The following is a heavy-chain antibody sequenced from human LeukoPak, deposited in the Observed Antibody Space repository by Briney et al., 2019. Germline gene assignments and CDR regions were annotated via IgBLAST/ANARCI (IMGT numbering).Heavy chain of an antibody. CDR2: IYYSGST. J-gene: IGHJ5*02. V-gene: IGHV4-59*01. CDR1: GGSISSYY. CDR3: RSVSAANNYDSRLNNWFDL. D-gene: IGHD3-22*01. Sequence: PSETLSLTCAVSGGSISSYYWSWIRQPPGKGLEWIGDIYYSGSTNYNPSLKSRVTISVDTSKNQFSLKLSSVTAADTAVYYCRSVSAANNYDSRLNNWFDLWGQGPRVTVSS.